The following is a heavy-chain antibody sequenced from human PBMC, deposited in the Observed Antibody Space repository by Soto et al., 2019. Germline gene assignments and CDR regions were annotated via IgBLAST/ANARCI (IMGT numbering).Heavy chain of an antibody. V-gene: IGHV4-30-4*02. CDR3: TRGGDPYKTGH. Sequence: SETLSLTCSVSGGSISSGDYYWSWIRKPPGKGLEWIGYIYYSGSTYYNPSLKGRVTMSVDTSKNQFSLKLTSVNTADTAIYYCTRGGDPYKTGHWGQGTLVTLSS. CDR1: GGSISSGDYY. D-gene: IGHD2-21*01. CDR2: IYYSGST. J-gene: IGHJ4*02.